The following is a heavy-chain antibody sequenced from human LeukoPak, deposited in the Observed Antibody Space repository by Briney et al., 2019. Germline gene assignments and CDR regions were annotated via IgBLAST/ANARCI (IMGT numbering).Heavy chain of an antibody. J-gene: IGHJ4*02. D-gene: IGHD5-12*01. CDR3: AKSVSPGGGYDYFDY. CDR1: GLTFDDYA. CDR2: ISGDGGGT. Sequence: GGSLRLSCAASGLTFDDYAMHWVRQAPGKGLEWVSLISGDGGGTYYADSVKGRFTISRDNSKNSLYLQISSLRAEDTAFYYCAKSVSPGGGYDYFDYWGQGTLVTVSS. V-gene: IGHV3-43*02.